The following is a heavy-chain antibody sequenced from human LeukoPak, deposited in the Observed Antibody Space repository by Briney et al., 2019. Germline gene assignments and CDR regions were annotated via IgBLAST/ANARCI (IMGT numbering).Heavy chain of an antibody. V-gene: IGHV4-38-2*02. J-gene: IGHJ4*02. D-gene: IGHD1-26*01. CDR1: GYSISSGYY. CDR3: ARDSGSYSLRFDY. Sequence: SETLSLTCAVSGYSISSGYYWGWIRQPPGKGLEWIGSIYYSGSTYYNPSLKSRVTISVDTSKNQFSLRLSSVTAADTAVYYCARDSGSYSLRFDYWGQGTLVTVSS. CDR2: IYYSGST.